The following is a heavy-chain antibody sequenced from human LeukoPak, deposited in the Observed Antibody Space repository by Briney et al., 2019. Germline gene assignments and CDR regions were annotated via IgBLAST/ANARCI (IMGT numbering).Heavy chain of an antibody. Sequence: SETLSLICAVYGGSFSGYYWLWIRQPPGKGLVWFGEINHSGSTNYHPSLKSRVTISVDTSKNQFSLKLSSVTAADTAVYYCARKLLTVWTRSVTVGDFDYWGQGTLVTVSS. J-gene: IGHJ4*02. D-gene: IGHD1-14*01. CDR1: GGSFSGYY. CDR3: ARKLLTVWTRSVTVGDFDY. CDR2: INHSGST. V-gene: IGHV4-34*01.